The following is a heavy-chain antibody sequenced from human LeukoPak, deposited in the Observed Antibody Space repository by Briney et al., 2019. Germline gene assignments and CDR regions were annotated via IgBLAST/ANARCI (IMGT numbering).Heavy chain of an antibody. CDR2: INHSGST. V-gene: IGHV4-34*01. D-gene: IGHD3-3*01. CDR1: GGSFSDYY. J-gene: IGHJ4*02. Sequence: SETMSLTCAVYGGSFSDYYWSWIRQPPGKGLEWIGEINHSGSTNYNPSLKSRVPISVDTSKNQFSLKLSSVPAADTAVYYCARVLRPFTIFGVVFKSIDYFDYWGQGTLVTVSS. CDR3: ARVLRPFTIFGVVFKSIDYFDY.